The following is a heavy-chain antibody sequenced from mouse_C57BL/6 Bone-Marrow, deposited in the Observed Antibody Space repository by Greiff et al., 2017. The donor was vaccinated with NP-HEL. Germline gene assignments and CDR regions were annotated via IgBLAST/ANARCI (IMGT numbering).Heavy chain of an antibody. CDR2: SRNKANDYTT. D-gene: IGHD2-1*01. J-gene: IGHJ1*03. CDR3: ARGSTGGWYFEV. Sequence: EVKLMESGGGLVQSGRSLRLSCATSGFTFSDFYMEWVRQAPGKGLEWIAASRNKANDYTTEYSASVKGRFIVSRDTSQSILYLQMNALRAEDTAIYYCARGSTGGWYFEVWGTGTTVTVAS. V-gene: IGHV7-1*01. CDR1: GFTFSDFY.